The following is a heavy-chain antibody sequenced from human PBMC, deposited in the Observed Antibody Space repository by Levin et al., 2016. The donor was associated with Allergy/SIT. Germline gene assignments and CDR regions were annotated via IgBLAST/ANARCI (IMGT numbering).Heavy chain of an antibody. CDR2: INHSGST. Sequence: SETLSLTCTVSGASITSGGYYWSWIRQPPGTGLEWIGEINHSGSTNYNPSLKSRVTISVDTSKNQFSLNLTSVTAADTAVYYCARGYDYGGNSEGMFDYWGQGNLVTVSS. CDR1: GASITSGGYY. V-gene: IGHV4-61*08. D-gene: IGHD4-23*01. CDR3: ARGYDYGGNSEGMFDY. J-gene: IGHJ4*02.